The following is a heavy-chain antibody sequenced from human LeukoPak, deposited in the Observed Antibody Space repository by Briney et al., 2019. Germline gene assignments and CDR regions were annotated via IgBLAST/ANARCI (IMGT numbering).Heavy chain of an antibody. V-gene: IGHV2-5*02. D-gene: IGHD2-21*02. J-gene: IGHJ3*02. CDR3: AHSTATIVVVTADAFDI. CDR1: GFSLSTSGVG. CDR2: IYWDDDK. Sequence: SGPTLVNPTQTLTLTCTFSGFSLSTSGVGVGWIRQPPGRALEWLAPIYWDDDKRYSPSLKSRLTITKDTSKNQVVLTMTNMDPVDTATYYCAHSTATIVVVTADAFDIWGQGTMVTVSS.